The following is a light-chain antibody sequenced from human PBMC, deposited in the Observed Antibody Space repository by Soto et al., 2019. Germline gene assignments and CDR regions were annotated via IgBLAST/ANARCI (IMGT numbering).Light chain of an antibody. CDR1: SSNIGAGYE. CDR2: GNG. V-gene: IGLV1-40*01. CDR3: CSYAGGYTYL. Sequence: QTVVAQPPSMSGAPGQRVTFSCTGSSSNIGAGYEVHWYHQLPGTAPKLVVSGNGNRPSGVPDRLSASKSGTSASLAISGLQAEDEADYFCCSYAGGYTYLFGTGTKLTVL. J-gene: IGLJ1*01.